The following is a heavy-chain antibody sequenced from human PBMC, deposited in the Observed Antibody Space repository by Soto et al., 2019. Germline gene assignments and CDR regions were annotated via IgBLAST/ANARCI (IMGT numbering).Heavy chain of an antibody. CDR2: INSDGSST. J-gene: IGHJ6*03. CDR3: ARGLGRRFLEWLPSASHYMDV. V-gene: IGHV3-74*01. Sequence: PGGSLRLSCAASGFTFSSYWMHWVRQAPGKGLVWVSRINSDGSSTSYADSVKGRFTISRDNAKNTLYLQMNSLRAEDTAVYYCARGLGRRFLEWLPSASHYMDVWGKGTTVTVSS. CDR1: GFTFSSYW. D-gene: IGHD3-3*01.